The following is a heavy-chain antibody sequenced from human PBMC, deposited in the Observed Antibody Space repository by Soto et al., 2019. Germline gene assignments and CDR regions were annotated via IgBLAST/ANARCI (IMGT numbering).Heavy chain of an antibody. Sequence: PSETLSLTCTVSGGSISSSSYYWGWIRQPPGKGLEWIGSFYYSGSTYYNPSLKSRVTISVDTSKNQFSLKLSSVTAADTAVYYCARVTAVRIAAAGTPDYYYYYGMDVWGQGTTVTVSS. CDR3: ARVTAVRIAAAGTPDYYYYYGMDV. J-gene: IGHJ6*02. CDR2: FYYSGST. D-gene: IGHD6-13*01. CDR1: GGSISSSSYY. V-gene: IGHV4-39*01.